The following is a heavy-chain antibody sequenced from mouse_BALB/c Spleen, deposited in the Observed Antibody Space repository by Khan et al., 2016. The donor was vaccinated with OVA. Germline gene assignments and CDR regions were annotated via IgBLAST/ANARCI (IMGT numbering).Heavy chain of an antibody. J-gene: IGHJ4*01. Sequence: QVQLKQSGPGLVAPSQSLSITCTISGFSLTNYGVHWVRQPPGKGLEWLVVIWSDGSTTYDSDLKSRLTISTANSKSQVFLKMDSLQTDDTAMYYFARQPCYHYHVMDYWGQGTSVTVSS. V-gene: IGHV2-6-1*01. CDR3: ARQPCYHYHVMDY. CDR1: GFSLTNYG. CDR2: IWSDGST.